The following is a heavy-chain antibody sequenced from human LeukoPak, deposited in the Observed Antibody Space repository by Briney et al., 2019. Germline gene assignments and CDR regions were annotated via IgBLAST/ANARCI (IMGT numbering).Heavy chain of an antibody. Sequence: PGGSLRLSCAASGFTFRLYSMNWVRQAPGKGLEWLSYIRCTDGAIAYADSVKGRFTISRDGAKNSLYLQMNSLRDEGTAVYYCARDRDWAFDYWGQGTLITVSS. D-gene: IGHD3-9*01. V-gene: IGHV3-48*02. J-gene: IGHJ4*02. CDR2: IRCTDGAI. CDR3: ARDRDWAFDY. CDR1: GFTFRLYS.